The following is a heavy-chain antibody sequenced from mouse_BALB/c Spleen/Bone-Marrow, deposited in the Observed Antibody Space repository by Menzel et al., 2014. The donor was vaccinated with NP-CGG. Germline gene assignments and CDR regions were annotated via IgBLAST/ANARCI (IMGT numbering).Heavy chain of an antibody. CDR1: GFSLXGYG. J-gene: IGHJ4*01. CDR3: ARDSFLITRALDY. V-gene: IGHV2-6-7*01. D-gene: IGHD2-4*01. CDR2: IWGDGST. Sequence: VKVVESGPGLVSPSQSLSITCTVSGFSLXGYGVSWVRQPPGKGLEWLGMIWGDGSTDYNSALKSRLSISKDNSKSXVFLKVNSLQTEDTARYYCARDSFLITRALDYWGQGTSVTVSS.